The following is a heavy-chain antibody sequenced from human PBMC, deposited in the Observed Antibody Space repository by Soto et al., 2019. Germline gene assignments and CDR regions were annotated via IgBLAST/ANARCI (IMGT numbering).Heavy chain of an antibody. Sequence: QITVKESCLTLVKPTETLTLTCTFSGFSLSSIGMGVGWIRQPPGKALEWLALIYWDDDKRYSPSLSSRLTIPKDPSKIEVALTMTNMDPVDTATYYCARLTRGVYDSGRLWEKFVYWGQGTLVTVSS. CDR2: IYWDDDK. J-gene: IGHJ4*02. V-gene: IGHV2-5*02. CDR3: ARLTRGVYDSGRLWEKFVY. CDR1: GFSLSSIGMG. D-gene: IGHD5-12*01.